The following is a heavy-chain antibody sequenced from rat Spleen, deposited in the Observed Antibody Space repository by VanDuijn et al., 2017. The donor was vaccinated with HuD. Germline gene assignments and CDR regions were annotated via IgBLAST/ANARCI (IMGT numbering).Heavy chain of an antibody. CDR2: IWAGGGT. J-gene: IGHJ2*01. Sequence: QVQLKESGPGLVQPSQTLSLTCTVSGFSLTSYHVSWVRQPPGKSLVWMGTIWAGGGTNYNSAVQSRLSISRDTSKSQVFLKMNSLQTDDTAIYFCTRWLLGALFDYWGQGVMVTVSS. V-gene: IGHV2-15*01. CDR1: GFSLTSYH. CDR3: TRWLLGALFDY. D-gene: IGHD5-1*01.